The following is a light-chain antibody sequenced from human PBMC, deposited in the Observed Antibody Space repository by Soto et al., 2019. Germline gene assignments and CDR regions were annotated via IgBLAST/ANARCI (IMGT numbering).Light chain of an antibody. Sequence: QSALTQPASVSGSPGQSIAISCTGASSDVGNYNYVSWYQQHPGKPPKLMIYDVSHRPSGVSDRFSGSKSGNSASLTISGLQAEDEADYYCSSYTSSSTRGFGTGTKLSVL. CDR1: SSDVGNYNY. V-gene: IGLV2-14*03. CDR3: SSYTSSSTRG. CDR2: DVS. J-gene: IGLJ1*01.